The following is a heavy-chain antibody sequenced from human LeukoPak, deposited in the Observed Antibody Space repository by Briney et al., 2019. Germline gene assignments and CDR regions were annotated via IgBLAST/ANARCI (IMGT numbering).Heavy chain of an antibody. CDR3: AKDIRGYSYGHSYYYYYGMDV. D-gene: IGHD5-18*01. J-gene: IGHJ6*02. Sequence: GGSLRLSCAASGFTFSNAWMTWVRQAPGKGLEWVSGISWNSGSIGYADSVKGRFTISRDNAKNSLYLQMNSLRAEDTALYYCAKDIRGYSYGHSYYYYYGMDVWGQGTTVTVSS. CDR2: ISWNSGSI. CDR1: GFTFSNAW. V-gene: IGHV3-9*01.